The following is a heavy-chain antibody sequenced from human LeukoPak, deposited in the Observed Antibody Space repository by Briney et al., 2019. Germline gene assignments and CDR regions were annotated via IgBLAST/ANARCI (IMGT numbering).Heavy chain of an antibody. CDR1: GGSITNTISY. CDR3: ARHYWDDTNYYYYYYMDV. CDR2: IYFNGGST. V-gene: IGHV4-39*01. J-gene: IGHJ6*03. Sequence: SETLSLTCTVSGGSITNTISYWAWMRQSPGKGLEWIGSIYFNGGSTYYNPSLKTRATLLLDTSRNQFSLNLRSVTAADTAVYYCARHYWDDTNYYYYYYMDVWGKGTTVTVSS. D-gene: IGHD1-1*01.